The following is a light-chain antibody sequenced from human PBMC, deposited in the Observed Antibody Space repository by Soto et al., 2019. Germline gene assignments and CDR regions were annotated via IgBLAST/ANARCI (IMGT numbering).Light chain of an antibody. CDR1: SSDVGGYNY. J-gene: IGLJ2*01. Sequence: QSALTQPASVSGSPGQSITISCTGTSSDVGGYNYVSWYQQHPGKAPTLMIYDVSNRPSGVSNRFSGSKSGNTASLTISGLQTEDEADYYCSSYTSSSTPHVVFGGGTKLTVL. CDR2: DVS. CDR3: SSYTSSSTPHVV. V-gene: IGLV2-14*01.